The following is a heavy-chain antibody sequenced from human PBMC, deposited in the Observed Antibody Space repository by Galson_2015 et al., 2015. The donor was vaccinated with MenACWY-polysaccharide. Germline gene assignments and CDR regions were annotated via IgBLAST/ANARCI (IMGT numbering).Heavy chain of an antibody. D-gene: IGHD3-10*01. J-gene: IGHJ3*02. V-gene: IGHV3-7*01. CDR3: VRDRRGSDAFDI. Sequence: SLRLSCAASGFTFSSYWMSWVRQAPGKGLEWVANIKQDGSEKYYVDSVKGRFTISRDNAKNSLYLQMNSLRAEDTAVYYCVRDRRGSDAFDIWGQGTMVTVSS. CDR2: IKQDGSEK. CDR1: GFTFSSYW.